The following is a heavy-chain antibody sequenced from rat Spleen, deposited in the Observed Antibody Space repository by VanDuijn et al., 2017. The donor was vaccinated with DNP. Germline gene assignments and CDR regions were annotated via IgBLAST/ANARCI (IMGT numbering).Heavy chain of an antibody. D-gene: IGHD1-10*01. J-gene: IGHJ2*01. CDR3: TRGFNNYGFFDY. V-gene: IGHV2-32*01. CDR1: GFSLTKDG. Sequence: QVQLKESGPGLVQPSQTLSLTCTVSGFSLTKDGVSWVRQPPGKGLEWMGVMWSDGDTSYNSALKSRLTISRDTSKSQVFLKMSNLQTEDTAIYFCTRGFNNYGFFDYWGHGVMVTVSS. CDR2: MWSDGDT.